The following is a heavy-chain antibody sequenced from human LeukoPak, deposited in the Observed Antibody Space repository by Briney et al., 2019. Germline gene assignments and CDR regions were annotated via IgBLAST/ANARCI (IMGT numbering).Heavy chain of an antibody. D-gene: IGHD6-6*01. Sequence: PGGSLRLSCAASGFTFSSYGMHWVRQAPGKGLEWVAFIRYDGSNKYYADSVKGRFTISRDNSKNTLYLQMNSLRAEDTAVYYCAKLGYSSSPGAFDIWGQGTVVTVSS. CDR2: IRYDGSNK. CDR1: GFTFSSYG. V-gene: IGHV3-30*02. J-gene: IGHJ3*02. CDR3: AKLGYSSSPGAFDI.